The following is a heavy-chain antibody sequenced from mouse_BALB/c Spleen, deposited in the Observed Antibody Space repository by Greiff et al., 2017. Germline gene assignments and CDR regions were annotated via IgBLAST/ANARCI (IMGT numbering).Heavy chain of an antibody. D-gene: IGHD2-14*01. Sequence: VQLQQSGAELMKPGASVKISCKATGYTFSSYWIEWVKQRPGHGLEWIGEILPGSGSTNYNEKFKGKATFTADTSSNTAYMQLSSLTSEDSAVYYCANPYRYDAMDYWGQGTSVTVSS. CDR3: ANPYRYDAMDY. J-gene: IGHJ4*01. CDR2: ILPGSGST. V-gene: IGHV1-9*01. CDR1: GYTFSSYW.